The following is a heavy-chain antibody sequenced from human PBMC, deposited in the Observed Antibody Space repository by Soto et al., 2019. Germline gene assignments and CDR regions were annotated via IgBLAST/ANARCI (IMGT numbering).Heavy chain of an antibody. Sequence: GGSLRLSCAASGFTFSAYAFSCVRQAPCKGLEWLSVISYDGRETHYADSVEGRFIISRDSSKKTAYLQMNSLRGDDTAVYFCATDPVAVTGSFIDSWGQGTLVTVSS. CDR3: ATDPVAVTGSFIDS. J-gene: IGHJ4*02. CDR2: ISYDGRET. CDR1: GFTFSAYA. V-gene: IGHV3-30-3*01. D-gene: IGHD2-21*02.